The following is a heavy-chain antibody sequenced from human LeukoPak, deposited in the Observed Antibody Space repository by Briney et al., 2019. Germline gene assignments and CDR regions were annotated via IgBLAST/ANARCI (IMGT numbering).Heavy chain of an antibody. D-gene: IGHD5-18*01. Sequence: SETLSLTCAVYGGSFSGYYWSWIRQPPGKGLEWIGEINHSGSTYYNPSLKSRVTISVDTSKNQFSLKLSSVTAADTAVYYCARVRGYSYGPFDYWGQGTLVTVSS. J-gene: IGHJ4*02. V-gene: IGHV4-34*01. CDR1: GGSFSGYY. CDR3: ARVRGYSYGPFDY. CDR2: INHSGST.